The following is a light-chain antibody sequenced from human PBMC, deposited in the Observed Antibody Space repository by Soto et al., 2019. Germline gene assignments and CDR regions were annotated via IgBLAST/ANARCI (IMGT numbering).Light chain of an antibody. CDR2: AAY. J-gene: IGKJ5*01. CDR1: ETISTY. Sequence: DIQMTQSPSSLSASVGDRVTITCRTSETISTYVNWYQKKPGKAPKLLIYAAYTLQSGVQSRFSGSGSGTDFTLTIRSLQPEDFATYYCQQGHSNPITLGQGTRLEIK. V-gene: IGKV1-39*01. CDR3: QQGHSNPIT.